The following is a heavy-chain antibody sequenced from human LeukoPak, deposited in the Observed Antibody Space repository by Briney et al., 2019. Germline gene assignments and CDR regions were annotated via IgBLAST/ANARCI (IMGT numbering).Heavy chain of an antibody. CDR1: GGSISSGDYY. CDR3: ARASTVVTWFDP. CDR2: SSYSGST. J-gene: IGHJ5*02. Sequence: SQTLSLTCTVSGGSISSGDYYWSWFRQPPGTCLEWIGYSSYSGSTYYNPSLMSRVTLSVDMSKNQFSLKRSSVTAADTAVYYCARASTVVTWFDPWGQGTLVTVSS. V-gene: IGHV4-30-4*08. D-gene: IGHD4-23*01.